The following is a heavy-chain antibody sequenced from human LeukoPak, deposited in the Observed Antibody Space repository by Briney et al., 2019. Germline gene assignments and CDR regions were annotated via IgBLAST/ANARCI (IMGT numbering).Heavy chain of an antibody. V-gene: IGHV3-11*04. J-gene: IGHJ4*02. Sequence: GGSLRLSCAASGFTFSDSYMTWVRQAPGKGVEWVAYISGSGHDINYSDSVKGRFTISRDNAKNSLYLQMNSLRAEDTAVYYCARDLAAAGIIFDHWGQGTLVTVSS. CDR2: ISGSGHDI. CDR1: GFTFSDSY. CDR3: ARDLAAAGIIFDH. D-gene: IGHD6-13*01.